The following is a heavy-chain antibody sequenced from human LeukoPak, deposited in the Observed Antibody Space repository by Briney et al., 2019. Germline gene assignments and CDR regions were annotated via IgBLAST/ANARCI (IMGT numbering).Heavy chain of an antibody. CDR1: EYTFTSYY. V-gene: IGHV1-46*01. CDR2: INPSGGST. J-gene: IGHJ1*01. Sequence: ASVKASCKASEYTFTSYYMHWVRQAPGQGLEWMGIINPSGGSTSYAQKFQGRVTMTRDMSTSTVYMELSSLRSEDTAVYYCARSPSSSGEYFQHWGQGTLVTVSS. D-gene: IGHD6-6*01. CDR3: ARSPSSSGEYFQH.